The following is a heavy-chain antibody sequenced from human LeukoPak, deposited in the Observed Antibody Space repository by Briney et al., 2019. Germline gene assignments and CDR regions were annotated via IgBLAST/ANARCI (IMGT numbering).Heavy chain of an antibody. CDR3: AKEAGNGWSYFDY. CDR2: ISVSGGST. J-gene: IGHJ4*02. Sequence: GGSLRLSCTTSGFTFSSYAMSSVRQAPGKGLEWVSGISVSGGSTYYAASVKGRFTISRDNSKNTLYLQLNSLRADDTAVYYCAKEAGNGWSYFDYWGQGTLVTVSS. V-gene: IGHV3-23*01. D-gene: IGHD6-19*01. CDR1: GFTFSSYA.